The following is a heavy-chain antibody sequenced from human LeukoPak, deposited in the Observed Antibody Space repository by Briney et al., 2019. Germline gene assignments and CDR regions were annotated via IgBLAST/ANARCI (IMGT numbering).Heavy chain of an antibody. CDR2: IWYDGSNK. CDR1: GFTFRSYA. CDR3: ARGKGTAGGHGDP. D-gene: IGHD6-13*01. Sequence: GRSLRLSCAASGFTFRSYAIHWVRQAPGKGLEWVAVIWYDGSNKYYADSVKGRFTISRDNSKDTAYLQMSSLRVEDTAVYYCARGKGTAGGHGDPWGQGTLVTVSS. V-gene: IGHV3-33*01. J-gene: IGHJ5*02.